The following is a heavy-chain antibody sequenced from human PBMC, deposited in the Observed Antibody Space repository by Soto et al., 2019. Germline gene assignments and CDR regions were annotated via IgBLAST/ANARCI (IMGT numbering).Heavy chain of an antibody. V-gene: IGHV1-69*02. Sequence: QVQLVQSGAEVKKPGSPVRVSCTASGDTFNFYTISWVRQVPGQGPEWMGRIIPMLGMSNYAQKFQGRVTIMADKRTSTGYMNLSGLTSEDTAVYYCATNYGSGSTHFDYWGQGTLVTVSS. CDR2: IIPMLGMS. J-gene: IGHJ4*02. D-gene: IGHD3-10*01. CDR1: GDTFNFYT. CDR3: ATNYGSGSTHFDY.